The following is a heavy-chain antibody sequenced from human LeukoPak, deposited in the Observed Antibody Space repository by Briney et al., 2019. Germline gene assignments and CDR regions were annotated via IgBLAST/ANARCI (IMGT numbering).Heavy chain of an antibody. CDR3: AREVAAQETFDP. CDR2: ISSSSSYI. D-gene: IGHD6-19*01. V-gene: IGHV3-21*01. Sequence: GGSLRLSCAASGFTFSSYSMNWVRQAPGKGLEWVSSISSSSSYIYYADSVKGRFTISRDNAKNSLYLQMNSLRAEDTAVYYCAREVAAQETFDPWGQGTLVTVSS. CDR1: GFTFSSYS. J-gene: IGHJ5*02.